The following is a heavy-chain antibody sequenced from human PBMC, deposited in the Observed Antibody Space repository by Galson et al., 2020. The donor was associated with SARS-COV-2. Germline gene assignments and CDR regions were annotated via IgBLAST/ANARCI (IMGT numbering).Heavy chain of an antibody. CDR2: ISSNGGTS. CDR3: LSYSSTRQNH. D-gene: IGHD2-2*01. V-gene: IGHV3-64D*06. Sequence: GGSLRLSCSASGFIFSDYAMHWVRQAPGKGLEYVSAISSNGGTSFYADSVNGRFTMSRDNSRNMFYLQMTALRPEDTAFYYCLSYSSTRQNHWGQGTLVTVFS. J-gene: IGHJ5*02. CDR1: GFIFSDYA.